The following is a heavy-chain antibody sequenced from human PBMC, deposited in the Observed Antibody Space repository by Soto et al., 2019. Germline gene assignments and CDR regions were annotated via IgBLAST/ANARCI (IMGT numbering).Heavy chain of an antibody. Sequence: GGSLRLSCAASGFTFSSYWMSWVRQAPGKGLEWVANIKQDGSEKYYVDSVKGRFTISRDNAKNSLYLQMNSLRAEDTALYYCAKDIYPDIVLVPAARGYYGMDVWGQGTTVTVSS. CDR1: GFTFSSYW. CDR2: IKQDGSEK. V-gene: IGHV3-7*03. CDR3: AKDIYPDIVLVPAARGYYGMDV. D-gene: IGHD2-2*01. J-gene: IGHJ6*02.